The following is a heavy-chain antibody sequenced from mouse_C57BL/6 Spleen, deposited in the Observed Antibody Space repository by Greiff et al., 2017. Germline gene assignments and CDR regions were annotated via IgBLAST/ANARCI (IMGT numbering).Heavy chain of an antibody. CDR2: ISSGSSTI. CDR1: GFTFSDYG. J-gene: IGHJ3*01. CDR3: ARGAVVPFAY. V-gene: IGHV5-17*01. Sequence: EVQLKESGGGLVKPGGSLKLSCAASGFTFSDYGMHWVRQAPEKGLEWVAYISSGSSTIYYADTVEGRFTISRDNAKNTLFLQMTSLRSEDTAMYYCARGAVVPFAYWGQGTLVTVSA. D-gene: IGHD1-1*01.